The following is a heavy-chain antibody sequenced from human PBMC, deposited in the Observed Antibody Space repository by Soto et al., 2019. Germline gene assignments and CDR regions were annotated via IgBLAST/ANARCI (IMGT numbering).Heavy chain of an antibody. CDR1: VYTFTSYG. D-gene: IGHD3-22*01. Sequence: GASVKVSCKASVYTFTSYGISWVRQAPGQGLEWMGWISAYNGNTNYAQKLQGRVTMTTDTSTSTAYMELRSLRSDDTAVYYCARGTRYYYDSSGYYGFDYWGQGTLVTVSS. J-gene: IGHJ4*02. V-gene: IGHV1-18*01. CDR2: ISAYNGNT. CDR3: ARGTRYYYDSSGYYGFDY.